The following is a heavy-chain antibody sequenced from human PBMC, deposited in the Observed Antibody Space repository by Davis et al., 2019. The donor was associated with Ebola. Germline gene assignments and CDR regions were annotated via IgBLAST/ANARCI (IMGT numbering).Heavy chain of an antibody. V-gene: IGHV3-30*18. CDR3: ENSGSLWWLDPDAVFDAFGI. J-gene: IGHJ3*02. CDR2: MSYDGPHT. Sequence: PPGSLTPSCPPFALTSATYCTHCVSHAPGKWLEWVPSMSYDGPHTSYIDSVKGRFTISRDNSKNTLYLQMNSLRAEDTAVYDCENSGSLWWLDPDAVFDAFGIWGQGTMVTVSS. D-gene: IGHD6-19*01. CDR1: ALTSATYC.